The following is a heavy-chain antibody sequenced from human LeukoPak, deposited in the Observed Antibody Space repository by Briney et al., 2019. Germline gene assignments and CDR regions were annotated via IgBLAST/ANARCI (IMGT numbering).Heavy chain of an antibody. J-gene: IGHJ4*02. CDR2: ISNDGTYK. Sequence: GRSLRLSCAASGFTFSDYGMHWVRQAPGRGLEWVAVISNDGTYKGYADSVKGRFTISRDSSMNTLYLQMNSLRTEDTAVYYCAKATRIFFADWGQGTLVTVSS. CDR3: AKATRIFFAD. CDR1: GFTFSDYG. V-gene: IGHV3-30*18. D-gene: IGHD1-14*01.